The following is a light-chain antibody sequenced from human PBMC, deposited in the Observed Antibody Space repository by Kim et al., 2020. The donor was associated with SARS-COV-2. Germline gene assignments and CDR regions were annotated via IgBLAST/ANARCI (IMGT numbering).Light chain of an antibody. V-gene: IGKV1D-12*01. CDR3: QQSNSFPIT. Sequence: GSVGDRVALTCRASQSISTWLAWYQQKPGKAPNLLIYTASILQNGVPSRFSGSGSGTDFSLTISSLQPEDSATYYCQQSNSFPITFGQGTRLEIK. J-gene: IGKJ5*01. CDR2: TAS. CDR1: QSISTW.